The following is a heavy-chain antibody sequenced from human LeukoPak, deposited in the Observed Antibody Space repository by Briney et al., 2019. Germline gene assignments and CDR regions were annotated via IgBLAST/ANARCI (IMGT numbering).Heavy chain of an antibody. J-gene: IGHJ4*02. CDR2: ISWNSGSI. Sequence: GGSLRLSCAASGFTFSNYWMHWVRQAPGKGLEWVSGISWNSGSIGYADSVKGRFTISRDNAKNSLYLQMNSLRAEDTALYYCAKDVYYYDSSGYYYVRPLGYWGQGTLVTVSS. V-gene: IGHV3-9*01. CDR3: AKDVYYYDSSGYYYVRPLGY. CDR1: GFTFSNYW. D-gene: IGHD3-22*01.